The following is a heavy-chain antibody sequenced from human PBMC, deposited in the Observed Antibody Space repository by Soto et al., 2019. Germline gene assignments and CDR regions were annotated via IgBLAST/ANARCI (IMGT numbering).Heavy chain of an antibody. CDR3: AIDPSGDFSDY. V-gene: IGHV3-33*01. CDR1: GFTFSRSG. CDR2: IWYDGSKT. J-gene: IGHJ4*02. Sequence: GGSLRFSCAASGFTFSRSGMHWVRQAPGKGLEWVALIWYDGSKTYYADSVKGRFTISRDNSKNTVYLQMDSLRAEDTAVYYCAIDPSGDFSDYSGQGTLVTVSS. D-gene: IGHD2-21*02.